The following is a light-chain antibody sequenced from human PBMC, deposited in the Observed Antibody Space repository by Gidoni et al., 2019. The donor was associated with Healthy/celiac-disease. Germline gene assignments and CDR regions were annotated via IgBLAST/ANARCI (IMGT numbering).Light chain of an antibody. J-gene: IGKJ3*01. V-gene: IGKV2-28*01. CDR1: QTLVHANGYNY. CDR2: LGS. CDR3: MQALQIPPT. Sequence: DIVMTQSPLSLPVTPGEPASISCRSSQTLVHANGYNYLDWYLQKPGQSPQLLISLGSNRASGVPDRFSGSGSGTDFTLKISRVEAEDVGVYYCMQALQIPPTFXPXTKVDIK.